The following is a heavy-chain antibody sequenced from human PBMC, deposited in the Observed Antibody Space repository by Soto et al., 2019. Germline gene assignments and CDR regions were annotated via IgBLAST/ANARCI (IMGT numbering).Heavy chain of an antibody. Sequence: QVQLVESGGGLVKPGGSLRLSCAASGFTFSDYYMSWIRQAPGKGLEWVSYISSSSSYTNYADSVKGRFTISRDNAKNSLYLQMHSLRAEDTAVYYCACTYCSGGSCSSPWGQRTTVTVSS. J-gene: IGHJ6*02. CDR1: GFTFSDYY. CDR3: ACTYCSGGSCSSP. V-gene: IGHV3-11*05. CDR2: ISSSSSYT. D-gene: IGHD2-15*01.